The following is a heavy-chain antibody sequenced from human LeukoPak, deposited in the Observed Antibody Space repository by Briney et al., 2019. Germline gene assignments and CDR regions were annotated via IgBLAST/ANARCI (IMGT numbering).Heavy chain of an antibody. V-gene: IGHV1-18*04. D-gene: IGHD5-12*01. CDR3: ARGGKYSGSTIRAY. Sequence: GDSVRVSCKGSGYTFTSYGISWVRQAPGQRLDWMGWISAYNSNTNYAQKLQGRVTMTTDTSTSTAYMELRSLRSDDTAVYYCARGGKYSGSTIRAYWGQGTLVTVSS. CDR1: GYTFTSYG. CDR2: ISAYNSNT. J-gene: IGHJ4*02.